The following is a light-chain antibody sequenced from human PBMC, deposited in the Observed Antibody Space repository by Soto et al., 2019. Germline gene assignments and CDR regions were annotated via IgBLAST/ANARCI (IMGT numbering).Light chain of an antibody. J-gene: IGKJ1*01. CDR3: QQAYGAPPT. CDR2: AAS. CDR1: QSITTF. Sequence: DIQVTQSPSSLSASVGDRVTITCRASQSITTFLNWCQQKPGNAPKLLIYAASSLQTGVPSRFSGSGSGTDFTLTISSLQREDFATYYCQQAYGAPPTFGQGTKVEIK. V-gene: IGKV1-39*01.